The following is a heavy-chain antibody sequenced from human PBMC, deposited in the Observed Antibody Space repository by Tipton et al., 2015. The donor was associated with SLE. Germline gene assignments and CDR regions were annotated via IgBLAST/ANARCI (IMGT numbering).Heavy chain of an antibody. Sequence: TLSLTCTVSGGSISSHYWSWIRQPPGKGLEWIGYIYYSGSTNYNPSLNSRVTISVDTSKNQFSLKLSSVTAADAAVYYCARDSAYYFDYWGQGTLVTVSS. V-gene: IGHV4-59*11. CDR2: IYYSGST. D-gene: IGHD3-10*01. CDR1: GGSISSHY. CDR3: ARDSAYYFDY. J-gene: IGHJ4*02.